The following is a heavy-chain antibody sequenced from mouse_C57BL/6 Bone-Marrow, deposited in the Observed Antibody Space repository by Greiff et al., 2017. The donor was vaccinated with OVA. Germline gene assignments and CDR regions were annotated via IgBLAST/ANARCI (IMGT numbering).Heavy chain of an antibody. CDR3: TFYWGFAY. V-gene: IGHV14-4*01. Sequence: VQLQQSGAELVRPGASVKLSCTASGFNIKDDYMHWVKQRPEPGLEWIGWIDPENGDTEFASKVPGKATITADTSSNTAYLQLSSLTSEDTAVYYCTFYWGFAYWGQGTLVTVSA. CDR1: GFNIKDDY. CDR2: IDPENGDT. J-gene: IGHJ3*01. D-gene: IGHD2-1*01.